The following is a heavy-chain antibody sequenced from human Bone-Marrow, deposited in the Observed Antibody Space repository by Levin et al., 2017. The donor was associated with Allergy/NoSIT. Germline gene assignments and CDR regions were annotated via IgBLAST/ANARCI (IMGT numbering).Heavy chain of an antibody. D-gene: IGHD4/OR15-4a*01. J-gene: IGHJ4*02. CDR2: ISSSSNAI. Sequence: SCAASGFTFSDYEMNWARQVPGKGLEWVSSISSSSNAIYYADSVRGRFTTSRDNAKKTLYLQMNSLRAEDTAVYFCARDDFGDGWDWGQGTLVTVSS. CDR3: ARDDFGDGWD. V-gene: IGHV3-48*03. CDR1: GFTFSDYE.